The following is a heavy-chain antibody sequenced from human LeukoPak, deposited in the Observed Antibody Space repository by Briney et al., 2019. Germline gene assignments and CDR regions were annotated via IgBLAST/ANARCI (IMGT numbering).Heavy chain of an antibody. CDR3: ARHVGLGESEYSSGSPVDAFDI. Sequence: SVKVSCKASGGTFSSYAISWVRQAPGQGLEWMGRIIPILGIANYAQKFQGRVTITADKSTSTAYMELSSLRSEDTAVYYCARHVGLGESEYSSGSPVDAFDIWGQGTMVTVSS. D-gene: IGHD6-25*01. CDR1: GGTFSSYA. J-gene: IGHJ3*02. CDR2: IIPILGIA. V-gene: IGHV1-69*04.